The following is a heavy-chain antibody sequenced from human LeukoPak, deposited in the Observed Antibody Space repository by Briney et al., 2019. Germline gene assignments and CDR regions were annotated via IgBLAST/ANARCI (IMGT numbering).Heavy chain of an antibody. Sequence: TLSLTCTVSGGSISSGGYYWSWIRQHPGKGLEWIGYIYYSGSTYYNPSLKSRVTISVDTSKNRFSLKLSSVTAADTAVYYCARTGDSSGYYFDYWGQGTLVTVSS. CDR1: GGSISSGGYY. CDR3: ARTGDSSGYYFDY. CDR2: IYYSGST. J-gene: IGHJ4*02. V-gene: IGHV4-31*03. D-gene: IGHD3-22*01.